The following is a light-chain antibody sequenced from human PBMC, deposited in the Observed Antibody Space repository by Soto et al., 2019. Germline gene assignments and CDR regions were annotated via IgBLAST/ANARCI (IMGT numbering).Light chain of an antibody. Sequence: DIQMTQSPSSLSASVGDRVTITCRASQSISSYLNWYQQKPGKAPNLLIYAASSLQSGVPSRFRGSGSGTDFTLTITSLLPEDSATYYCQQTYSTPITFGQGTPLEIK. V-gene: IGKV1-39*01. CDR1: QSISSY. CDR3: QQTYSTPIT. J-gene: IGKJ5*01. CDR2: AAS.